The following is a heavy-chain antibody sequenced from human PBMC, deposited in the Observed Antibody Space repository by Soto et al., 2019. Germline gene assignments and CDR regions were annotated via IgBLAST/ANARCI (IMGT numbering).Heavy chain of an antibody. J-gene: IGHJ4*02. CDR2: INAGNGNT. D-gene: IGHD3-22*01. CDR3: ARILTDSSGYFPFDY. V-gene: IGHV1-3*01. Sequence: ASVKVSCKASGYTFTSYAMHWVRQAPGQRLEWMGWINAGNGNTKYSQKFQGRVTITRDTSTSTAYMELRSLRSDDTAVYYCARILTDSSGYFPFDYWGQGTLVTVSS. CDR1: GYTFTSYA.